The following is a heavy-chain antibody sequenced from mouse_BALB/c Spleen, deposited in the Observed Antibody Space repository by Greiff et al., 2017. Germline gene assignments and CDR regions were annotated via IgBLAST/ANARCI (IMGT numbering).Heavy chain of an antibody. Sequence: EVQLQESGPGLVKPSQSLSLTCSVTGYSITSGYYWNWIRQFPGNKLEWMGYISYDGSNNYNPSLKNRISITRDTSKNQFFLKLNSVTTEDTATYYCARDAGITWYFDVWGAGTTVTVSS. CDR2: ISYDGSN. D-gene: IGHD2-4*01. CDR1: GYSITSGYY. V-gene: IGHV3-6*02. CDR3: ARDAGITWYFDV. J-gene: IGHJ1*01.